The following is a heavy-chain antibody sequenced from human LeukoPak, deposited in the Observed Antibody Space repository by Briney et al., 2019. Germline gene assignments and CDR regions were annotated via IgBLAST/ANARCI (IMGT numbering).Heavy chain of an antibody. CDR3: ARDSPSSGSSLLDY. J-gene: IGHJ4*02. D-gene: IGHD3-10*01. V-gene: IGHV4-4*02. CDR1: GGSISSSNW. Sequence: TSGTLSLTCAVSGGSISSSNWWSWVSQPPGKGLEWIGEIYHSGSTNYNPSLKSRVTISVDKSKNQFSLKLSSVTAADTAVYYCARDSPSSGSSLLDYWGQGTLVTVSS. CDR2: IYHSGST.